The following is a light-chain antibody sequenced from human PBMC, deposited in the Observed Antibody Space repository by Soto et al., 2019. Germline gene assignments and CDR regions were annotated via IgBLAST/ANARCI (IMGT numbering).Light chain of an antibody. J-gene: IGLJ3*02. CDR2: EDS. CDR3: CSNAGTRTV. CDR1: SSDVGSSKF. V-gene: IGLV2-23*01. Sequence: QAVLTKPASVSGSPGQSITISCTGISSDVGSSKFVSWYQQHPGKAPKLMIYEDSRPSGVSDRFSGSKSGNTASLTISGLQAEDEGDYYCCSNAGTRTVFGGGTKLTVL.